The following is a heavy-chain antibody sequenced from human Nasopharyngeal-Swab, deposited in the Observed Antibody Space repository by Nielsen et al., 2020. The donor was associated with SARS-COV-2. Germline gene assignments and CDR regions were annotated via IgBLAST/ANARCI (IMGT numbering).Heavy chain of an antibody. V-gene: IGHV3-30*18. D-gene: IGHD3-10*01. CDR3: AKDEGWYYHGSGNPPGGFGY. CDR1: GFRFSSYG. CDR2: ISYDGSNK. Sequence: GGYLRLSCAASGFRFSSYGMKWVRQAEGKGLEGGAVISYDGSNKYYTDSVKDRFTICRDNSKNTLYLQMNSLRAEDKAVYYCAKDEGWYYHGSGNPPGGFGYWGQGTLVTVSS. J-gene: IGHJ4*02.